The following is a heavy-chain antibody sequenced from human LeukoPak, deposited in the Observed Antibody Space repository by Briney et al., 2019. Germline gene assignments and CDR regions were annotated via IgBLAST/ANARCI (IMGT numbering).Heavy chain of an antibody. Sequence: GGSLRLSCAASGFTVSSNYMSWVRQAPGKGLEWVSVIYSGGSTYYADSVKGRFTISRDNSKNTLYLQMNSLRAEDTAVYYCARECHCDQGYGMDVWGQGTTVTVSS. CDR3: ARECHCDQGYGMDV. CDR1: GFTVSSNY. J-gene: IGHJ6*02. D-gene: IGHD2-21*02. V-gene: IGHV3-66*01. CDR2: IYSGGST.